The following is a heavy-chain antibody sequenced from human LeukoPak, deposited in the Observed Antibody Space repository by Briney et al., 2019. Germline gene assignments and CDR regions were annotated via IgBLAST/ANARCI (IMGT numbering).Heavy chain of an antibody. D-gene: IGHD6-13*01. CDR3: ARGPNIAAAGINY. J-gene: IGHJ4*02. Sequence: SETLSLTCAVYGGSFSGYYWSWIRQPPGKGLEWIGEINHSGSTNYNPSLKSRVTISVDTSKNQFSLKLSSVTAADTAVYYCARGPNIAAAGINYWGQGTLVTASS. CDR1: GGSFSGYY. CDR2: INHSGST. V-gene: IGHV4-34*01.